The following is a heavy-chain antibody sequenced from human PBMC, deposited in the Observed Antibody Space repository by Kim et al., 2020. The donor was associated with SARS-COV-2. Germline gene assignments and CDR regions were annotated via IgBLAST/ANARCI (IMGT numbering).Heavy chain of an antibody. CDR1: GFTFSSYA. CDR3: AREAVVGSHCADF. J-gene: IGHJ4*02. Sequence: GGSLRLSCAASGFTFSSYAMNWVRQAPGKGLEWVAVINNSGSNKYYADSVKGRFTISRDNAKNTLYLQMNSLRAEDTAVYYCAREAVVGSHCADFWGQGTLVTVSS. CDR2: INNSGSNK. D-gene: IGHD2-15*01. V-gene: IGHV3-30-3*01.